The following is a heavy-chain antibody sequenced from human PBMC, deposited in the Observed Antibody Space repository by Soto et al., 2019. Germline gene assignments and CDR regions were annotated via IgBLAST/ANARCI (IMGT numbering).Heavy chain of an antibody. D-gene: IGHD5-12*01. Sequence: GGSLRLSCAASGFTFGDYYMSWIRQAPGKGLEWVSYISSSGSSTYYVDSVKGRFTISRDNAKNSLKLSSVTAADTAVYYCARLNSGYDFLNYFDYWGQGTLVTVSS. CDR2: ISSSGSST. CDR3: ARLNSGYDFLNYFDY. J-gene: IGHJ4*02. CDR1: GFTFGDYY. V-gene: IGHV3-11*04.